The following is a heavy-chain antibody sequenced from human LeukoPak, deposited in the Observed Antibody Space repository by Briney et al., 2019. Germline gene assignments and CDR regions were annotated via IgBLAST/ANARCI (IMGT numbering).Heavy chain of an antibody. Sequence: PGGSLRLSCAASGFIFSSYSMNWVRQAPGKGLEWVSSISSSSSYMYYADSVKGRFTISRDNAKNSLYLQMNSLRAEDTAVYYCARSAVAGPWDYWGQGTLVTVSS. V-gene: IGHV3-21*01. D-gene: IGHD6-19*01. CDR2: ISSSSSYM. CDR1: GFIFSSYS. J-gene: IGHJ4*02. CDR3: ARSAVAGPWDY.